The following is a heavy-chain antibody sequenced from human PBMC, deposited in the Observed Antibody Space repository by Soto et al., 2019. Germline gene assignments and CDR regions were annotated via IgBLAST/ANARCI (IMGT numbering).Heavy chain of an antibody. Sequence: QVQLQESGPGLVKTSETLSLTCTVSGASITSSWWTWIRQPPGKTLEWIGYVFYTGGTNYNPSLKSRVVMSVDTSKNQFSLILTSVTAADTAVYYCVRTPSSHGGTFDIWGQGTMVTVSS. CDR1: GASITSSW. CDR2: VFYTGGT. J-gene: IGHJ3*02. V-gene: IGHV4-59*01. D-gene: IGHD3-16*01. CDR3: VRTPSSHGGTFDI.